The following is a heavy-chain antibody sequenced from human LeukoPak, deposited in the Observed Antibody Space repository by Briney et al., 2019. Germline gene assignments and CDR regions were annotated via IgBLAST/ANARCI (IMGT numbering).Heavy chain of an antibody. CDR3: ARDRADYDFWSGYGFNGMDV. V-gene: IGHV4-30-4*01. CDR1: GGSISSGDYY. D-gene: IGHD3-3*01. CDR2: IYYSGST. Sequence: PSQTLSLTCTVSGGSISSGDYYWSWIRQPPGKGLEWIGYIYYSGSTYYNPSLKSRVTISVDTSKNQFSLKLSSVTAADTAVYYCARDRADYDFWSGYGFNGMDVWGQGTTVTVSS. J-gene: IGHJ6*02.